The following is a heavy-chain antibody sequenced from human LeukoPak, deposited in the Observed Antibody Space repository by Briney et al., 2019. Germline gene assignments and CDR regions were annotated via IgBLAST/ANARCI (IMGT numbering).Heavy chain of an antibody. V-gene: IGHV3-74*03. D-gene: IGHD2-21*01. CDR2: INSDGSIT. CDR3: AKGGGDYYYAMDV. Sequence: PGGPLRLSCGASGFIFSNYWMNWVRQAPGKGLVWVSRINSDGSITTYADSAKGRFTISRDNAKNTLYLQMNSLRAEDTAVYYCAKGGGDYYYAMDVWGQGTTVTVSS. J-gene: IGHJ6*02. CDR1: GFIFSNYW.